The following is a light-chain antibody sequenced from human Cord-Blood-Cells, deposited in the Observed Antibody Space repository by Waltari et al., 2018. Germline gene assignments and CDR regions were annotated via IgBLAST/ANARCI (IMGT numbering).Light chain of an antibody. CDR1: SSDVGGYNY. J-gene: IGLJ2*01. CDR3: SSYTSSSTVV. V-gene: IGLV2-14*01. Sequence: QSALTQPASVSGSPGQSITISCTGTSSDVGGYNYVSLYQQHPGKAPKLMIYDVSNRPSGVSNRFSGSKYGNTASLTISGLQAEDEADYYCSSYTSSSTVVFGGGTKLTVL. CDR2: DVS.